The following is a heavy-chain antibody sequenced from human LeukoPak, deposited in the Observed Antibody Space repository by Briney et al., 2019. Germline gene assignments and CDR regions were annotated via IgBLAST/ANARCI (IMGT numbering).Heavy chain of an antibody. J-gene: IGHJ4*02. CDR1: GGTFSSYA. CDR2: IIPIFGTA. Sequence: SVKVSCKASGGTFSSYAISWVRQAPGQGLEWKGRIIPIFGTANYAQKFQGRVTITTDESTSTAYMELSSLGSEDTAVYYCAREGVATMDIDYWGQGTLVTVSS. V-gene: IGHV1-69*05. D-gene: IGHD5-24*01. CDR3: AREGVATMDIDY.